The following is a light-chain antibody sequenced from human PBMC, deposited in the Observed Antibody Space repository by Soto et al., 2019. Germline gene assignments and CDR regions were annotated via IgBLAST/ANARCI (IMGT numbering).Light chain of an antibody. V-gene: IGKV1-33*01. CDR3: QHYGT. J-gene: IGKJ4*01. Sequence: DIQMTQSPSSLSASVGDRVTITCQASQDISNYLNWYQQKPGKAPKLLIYDASNLETGVPSRFSVSGSGTDFTFTISSLQPEDIATYYCQHYGTFGGGTKVEIK. CDR2: DAS. CDR1: QDISNY.